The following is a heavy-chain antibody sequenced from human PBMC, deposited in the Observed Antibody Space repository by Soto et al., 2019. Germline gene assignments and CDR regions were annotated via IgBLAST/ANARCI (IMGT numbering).Heavy chain of an antibody. CDR3: ARAGPGFCTNGVCWFDP. Sequence: SETLSLTCTVSGGSISSYYWSWIRQPPGKGLEWIGYIYYSGSTNYNPSLKSRVTISVDTSKNQFSLNLSSVTAADTAVYYCARAGPGFCTNGVCWFDPWGRGTLVTVSS. J-gene: IGHJ5*02. CDR1: GGSISSYY. D-gene: IGHD2-8*01. V-gene: IGHV4-59*12. CDR2: IYYSGST.